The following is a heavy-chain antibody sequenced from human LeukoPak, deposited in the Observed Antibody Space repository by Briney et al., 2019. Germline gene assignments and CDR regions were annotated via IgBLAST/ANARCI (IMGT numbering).Heavy chain of an antibody. CDR1: GYTFTSYG. CDR2: ISAYNGNT. Sequence: ASVKVSCKASGYTFTSYGISWVRQAPGQGLEWMGWISAYNGNTNYAQKLQGRVTMTTDTSTSTAYMELRSLRPDDTAVYYCARETSRDNWFDPWGQGTLVTVSS. CDR3: ARETSRDNWFDP. J-gene: IGHJ5*02. V-gene: IGHV1-18*01.